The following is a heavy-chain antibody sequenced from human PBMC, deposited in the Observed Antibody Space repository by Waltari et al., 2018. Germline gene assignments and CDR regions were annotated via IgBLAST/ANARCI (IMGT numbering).Heavy chain of an antibody. CDR1: GYTLTELS. J-gene: IGHJ5*02. Sequence: QVQLVQSGAEVKKPGASVKVSCKVSGYTLTELSMHWVRQAPGKGLEWMGGFDPEDGETIYAQKFQGRVTMTEDTSTDTAYMELSSLRSEDTAVYYCATDHGGYCSGGSCYSGWFDPWGQGTLVTVSS. CDR3: ATDHGGYCSGGSCYSGWFDP. D-gene: IGHD2-15*01. V-gene: IGHV1-24*01. CDR2: FDPEDGET.